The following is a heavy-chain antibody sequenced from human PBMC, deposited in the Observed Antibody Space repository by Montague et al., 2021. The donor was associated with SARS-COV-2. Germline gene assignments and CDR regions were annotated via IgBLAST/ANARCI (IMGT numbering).Heavy chain of an antibody. CDR3: ARAYGSGSYPNDY. Sequence: SLRLSCAASGFTFSNYAMHWVRQAPGKGLEWVAVISYDGTIKYYADSXKGRFTISRDNSKNTLDLQMNSLRGDDTAVYYCARAYGSGSYPNDYWGQGTLVTVSS. V-gene: IGHV3-30*04. J-gene: IGHJ4*02. CDR1: GFTFSNYA. CDR2: ISYDGTIK. D-gene: IGHD3-10*01.